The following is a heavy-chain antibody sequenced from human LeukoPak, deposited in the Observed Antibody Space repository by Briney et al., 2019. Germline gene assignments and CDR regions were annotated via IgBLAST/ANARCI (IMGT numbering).Heavy chain of an antibody. D-gene: IGHD3-22*01. CDR1: GFTFSSYA. CDR2: ISYDGSNK. CDR3: ARGSVTMIVVVHFDY. Sequence: PGRSLRLSCAASGFTFSSYAMHWVRQAPGKGLEWVAVISYDGSNKYYADSVKGRCTISRDNSKNTLYLQMNSLRTEDTAVYYCARGSVTMIVVVHFDYWGQGTLVTVSS. J-gene: IGHJ4*02. V-gene: IGHV3-30-3*01.